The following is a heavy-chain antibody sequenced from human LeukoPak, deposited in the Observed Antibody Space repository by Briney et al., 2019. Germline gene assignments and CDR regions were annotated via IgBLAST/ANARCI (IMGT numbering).Heavy chain of an antibody. CDR3: ARGAAAINWFDP. D-gene: IGHD6-13*01. J-gene: IGHJ5*02. Sequence: PSGTLSLTCAVSGGSISSSNWWGWVRQPPGKGLGWVGEIYDSGSTNYNPSLRSRVTISVDRSKNQFSLRLSSVTAADTPVYYCARGAAAINWFDPWGQGTLVTVSS. CDR1: GGSISSSNW. CDR2: IYDSGST. V-gene: IGHV4-4*02.